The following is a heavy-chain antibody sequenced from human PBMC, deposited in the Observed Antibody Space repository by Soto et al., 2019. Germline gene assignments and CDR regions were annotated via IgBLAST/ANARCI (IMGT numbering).Heavy chain of an antibody. J-gene: IGHJ4*02. CDR3: AKDRYCSATSCQDFGS. D-gene: IGHD2-2*01. Sequence: EVQLLESGGGLVQPGGSLRLSCAASGFSVTSYAMSWLRQGPGKGLEWDSVLRGSGIGQEYADSVKGRFTISRDNSRNTLYLQMTGLRVEDTAVYYCAKDRYCSATSCQDFGSWGQGTLVTVSS. CDR1: GFSVTSYA. CDR2: LRGSGIGQ. V-gene: IGHV3-23*01.